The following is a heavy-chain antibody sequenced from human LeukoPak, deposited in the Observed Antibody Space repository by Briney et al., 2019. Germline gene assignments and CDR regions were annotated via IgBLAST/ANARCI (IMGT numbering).Heavy chain of an antibody. CDR2: ISGSGGST. V-gene: IGHV3-23*01. CDR3: AKERLGYCSSTSCPVDY. CDR1: GFTFSGYA. Sequence: GGSLRLSCAASGFTFSGYAMSWVRQAPGKGLEWVSAISGSGGSTYYADSVKGRFTISRDNSKNTLYLQMNSLRAEDTAVYYCAKERLGYCSSTSCPVDYWGQGTLVTVSS. D-gene: IGHD2-2*01. J-gene: IGHJ4*02.